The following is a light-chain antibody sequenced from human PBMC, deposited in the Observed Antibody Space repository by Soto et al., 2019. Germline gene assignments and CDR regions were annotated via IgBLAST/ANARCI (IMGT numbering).Light chain of an antibody. Sequence: HSVLTQPSSVSGSPGHSMTMSCTGTSSDVGGYNYVSWYQQHPGKAPKLMIYEVTSRPSGVSNRFSASKSGNTASLSISGLQAEEDADYYCSSYTSTSTYVFGAGTKVTVL. CDR3: SSYTSTSTYV. J-gene: IGLJ1*01. CDR2: EVT. CDR1: SSDVGGYNY. V-gene: IGLV2-14*01.